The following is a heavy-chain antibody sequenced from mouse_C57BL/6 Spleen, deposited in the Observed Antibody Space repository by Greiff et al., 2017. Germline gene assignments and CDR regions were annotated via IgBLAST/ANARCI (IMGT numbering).Heavy chain of an antibody. D-gene: IGHD2-4*01. Sequence: QVQLQQSGAELARPGASVKLSCKASGYTFTSYGISWVKQRTGQGLEWIGEIYPRSGNTYYNEKFKGKATLTADKSSSTAYMELRSLTSEDSAVYVCARGRTMISEGYAMDYWGQGTSVTVSS. CDR1: GYTFTSYG. CDR2: IYPRSGNT. V-gene: IGHV1-81*01. CDR3: ARGRTMISEGYAMDY. J-gene: IGHJ4*01.